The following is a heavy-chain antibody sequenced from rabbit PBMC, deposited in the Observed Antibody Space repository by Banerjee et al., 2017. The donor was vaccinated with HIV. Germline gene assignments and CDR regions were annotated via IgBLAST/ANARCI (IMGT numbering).Heavy chain of an antibody. CDR3: ARDLAGVIGWNFNL. V-gene: IGHV1S45*01. D-gene: IGHD4-1*01. Sequence: QEQLEESGGDLVKPEGSLTLTCTASGFSFSNKYVMCWVRQAPGKGPEWISCIYAGSSGRAYYASWAKGRFTISKTSSTTVTLQMTSLTAADTATYFCARDLAGVIGWNFNLWGQGTLVTVS. CDR1: GFSFSNKYV. J-gene: IGHJ4*01. CDR2: IYAGSSGRA.